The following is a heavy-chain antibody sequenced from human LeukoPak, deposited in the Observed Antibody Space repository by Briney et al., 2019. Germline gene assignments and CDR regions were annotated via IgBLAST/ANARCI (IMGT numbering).Heavy chain of an antibody. CDR1: GGSISSYY. Sequence: PSETLSLTCTVSGGSISSYYWSWIRQPPGKGLEWIGYIYYSGSTNCNPSLKSRVTISVDTSKNQFSLKLSSVTAADTAVYYCARGPEYDYVWGSYRETYYFDYWGQGTLVTVSS. J-gene: IGHJ4*02. V-gene: IGHV4-59*01. CDR3: ARGPEYDYVWGSYRETYYFDY. CDR2: IYYSGST. D-gene: IGHD3-16*02.